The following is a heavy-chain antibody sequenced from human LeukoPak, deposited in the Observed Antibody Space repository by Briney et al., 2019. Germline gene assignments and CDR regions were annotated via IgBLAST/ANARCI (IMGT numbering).Heavy chain of an antibody. CDR2: ISSSSSYI. V-gene: IGHV3-21*01. CDR1: GFSFSSYS. J-gene: IGHJ4*02. D-gene: IGHD2-2*01. CDR3: ARDRYYCSSTSCPLDY. Sequence: GGSLRLSCAASGFSFSSYSLNWVRQAPGKGLEWLSSISSSSSYIYYADSVKGRFTISRGNAKNSLYLQMTSLRADDTAVYYCARDRYYCSSTSCPLDYWGQGTLVTVSS.